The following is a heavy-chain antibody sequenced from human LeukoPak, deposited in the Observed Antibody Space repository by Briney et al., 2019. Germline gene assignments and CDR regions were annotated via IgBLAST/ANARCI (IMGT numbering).Heavy chain of an antibody. D-gene: IGHD2-2*01. CDR1: GFTLSNAW. Sequence: PGGSLRLSCAASGFTLSNAWMSWVRRAPGKGLEWVGRIKTKTNGGTADYTPPVKGRFTISRDDSKNTLYLQMNSLKTEDTGVYYCTSGGYCTSTSCYGVYWGQGTLVTVSS. J-gene: IGHJ4*02. CDR3: TSGGYCTSTSCYGVY. CDR2: IKTKTNGGTA. V-gene: IGHV3-15*01.